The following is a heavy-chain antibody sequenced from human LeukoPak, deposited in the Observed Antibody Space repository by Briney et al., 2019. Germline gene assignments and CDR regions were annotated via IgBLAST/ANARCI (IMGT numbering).Heavy chain of an antibody. Sequence: GGSLRLSCTASGFSFSNAYMSWVRQAPGKGLEWVGRIKGKSDDEATEYAAPVRGRFTLSRDDSKSTVYLQMSSLKTEDTAVYYCTFTGPLGYSSNWYYNFWGQGTLVTVSS. D-gene: IGHD6-13*01. J-gene: IGHJ4*02. CDR3: TFTGPLGYSSNWYYNF. CDR1: GFSFSNAY. CDR2: IKGKSDDEAT. V-gene: IGHV3-15*01.